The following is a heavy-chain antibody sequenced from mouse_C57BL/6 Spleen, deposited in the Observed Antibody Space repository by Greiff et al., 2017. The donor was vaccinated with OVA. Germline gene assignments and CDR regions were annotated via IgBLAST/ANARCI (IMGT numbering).Heavy chain of an antibody. CDR3: ARRGPWWGFDY. CDR1: GYTFTDYY. Sequence: EVQLQQSGPELVKPGASVKISCKASGYTFTDYYMNWVKQSHGKSLEWIGDINPNNGGTSYNQKFKGKATLTVDKSSSTAYMELRSLTAEDSAVYYCARRGPWWGFDYWGQGTTLTVSS. CDR2: INPNNGGT. V-gene: IGHV1-26*01. D-gene: IGHD1-1*02. J-gene: IGHJ2*01.